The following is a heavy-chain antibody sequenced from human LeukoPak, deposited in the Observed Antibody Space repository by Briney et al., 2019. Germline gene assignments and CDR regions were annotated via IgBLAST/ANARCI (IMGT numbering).Heavy chain of an antibody. CDR2: IKDKANNYAT. D-gene: IGHD3-16*01. Sequence: GGSLSLSCEASGLTFSGSGVNWVRKASGGGLEWVGRIKDKANNYATAYAASVEGRFTISRDDSKNTAYLQMNSLKTEDTAVYYCTELRAHAFDIWGQGTMVTVSS. CDR1: GLTFSGSG. CDR3: TELRAHAFDI. J-gene: IGHJ3*02. V-gene: IGHV3-73*01.